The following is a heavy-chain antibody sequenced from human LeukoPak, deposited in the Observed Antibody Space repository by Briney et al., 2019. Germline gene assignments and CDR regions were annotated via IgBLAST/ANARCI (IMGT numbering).Heavy chain of an antibody. V-gene: IGHV3-21*01. D-gene: IGHD6-19*01. CDR1: GFTFSSYS. CDR2: ISSSSSYI. Sequence: PGGSLRLSCAASGFTFSSYSMNWVRQAPGKGLEWVSSISSSSSYIYYADSVKGRFTISRDNAKNSLYLRMNSLRAEDTAVYYCARLAVAGTLSFDYWGQGTLVTVSS. CDR3: ARLAVAGTLSFDY. J-gene: IGHJ4*02.